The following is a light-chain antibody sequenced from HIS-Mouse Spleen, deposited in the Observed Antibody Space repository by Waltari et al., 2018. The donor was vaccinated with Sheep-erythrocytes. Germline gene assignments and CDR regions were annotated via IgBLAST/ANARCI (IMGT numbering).Light chain of an antibody. CDR1: SSDVGSYNL. CDR3: CSYAGSSTWV. J-gene: IGLJ3*02. Sequence: QSALTQPASVSGSPGQSITISCTGTSSDVGSYNLVSWYQQHPGKAPKLMIYEGSKRRSGVYNRFSGSKSGNTASLTISELQAEDEADYYCCSYAGSSTWVFGGGTKLTVL. CDR2: EGS. V-gene: IGLV2-23*01.